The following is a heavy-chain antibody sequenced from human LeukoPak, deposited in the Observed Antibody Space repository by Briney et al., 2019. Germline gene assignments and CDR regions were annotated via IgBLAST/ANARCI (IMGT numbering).Heavy chain of an antibody. V-gene: IGHV3-30*18. CDR3: AKGSPRWLQSGDYFDY. CDR1: GFTFSSNG. J-gene: IGHJ4*02. D-gene: IGHD5-24*01. CDR2: ISYDGSNK. Sequence: GSLRLSCAASGFTFSSNGMHWVRQAPGKGLEWVAVISYDGSNKYYADSVKGRFTISRDNSKNTLYLQMNSLRAEDTAVYYCAKGSPRWLQSGDYFDYWGQGTLVTVSS.